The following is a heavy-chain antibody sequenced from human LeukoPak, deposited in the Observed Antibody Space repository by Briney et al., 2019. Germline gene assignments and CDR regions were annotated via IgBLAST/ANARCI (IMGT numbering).Heavy chain of an antibody. D-gene: IGHD6-19*01. J-gene: IGHJ4*02. CDR1: GFSFSSFS. CDR3: ARGQSSGWLNYFDY. V-gene: IGHV3-21*01. CDR2: ITGRSNYL. Sequence: GRSLRLSCAGTGFSFSSFSMNWVRQAPGKGLEWVSSITGRSNYLYYADSVEGRVTISRDNAKNSLYLQMNSLRAEDTAVYYCARGQSSGWLNYFDYWGQGVLVTVSS.